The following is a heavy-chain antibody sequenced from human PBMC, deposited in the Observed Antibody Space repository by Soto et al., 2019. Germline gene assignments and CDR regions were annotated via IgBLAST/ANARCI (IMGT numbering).Heavy chain of an antibody. CDR3: VRDFRRFLGWPTTGSSFFGTDA. D-gene: IGHD3-3*01. CDR1: GFTFSRYE. V-gene: IGHV3-48*03. CDR2: ISGNGTTI. J-gene: IGHJ6*02. Sequence: EVQLVESGGGLVQPGGSLRLSCAASGFTFSRYEMNWVRQAPGKGLQWLSYISGNGTTIYYAVSVKGRFTISRDNAQHSLFLHMNSLRAEATALSYRVRDFRRFLGWPTTGSSFFGTDAWGQGNTVTVSS.